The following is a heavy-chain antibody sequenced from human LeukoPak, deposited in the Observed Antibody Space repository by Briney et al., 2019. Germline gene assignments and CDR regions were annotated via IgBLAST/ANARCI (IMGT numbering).Heavy chain of an antibody. Sequence: GPLRLSCAASGFTFSSYAMSWVRQAPGKGLEWVSAISVSGGSTYYADSVKGRFTISRDNSKNTLYLQTNSLRAEDTAVYYCARERGSYYDFWSGYYEGKYYFDYWGQGTLVTVSS. CDR1: GFTFSSYA. J-gene: IGHJ4*02. V-gene: IGHV3-23*01. CDR2: ISVSGGST. D-gene: IGHD3-3*01. CDR3: ARERGSYYDFWSGYYEGKYYFDY.